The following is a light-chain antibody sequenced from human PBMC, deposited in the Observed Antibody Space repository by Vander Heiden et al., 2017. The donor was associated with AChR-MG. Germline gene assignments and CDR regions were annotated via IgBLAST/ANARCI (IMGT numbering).Light chain of an antibody. V-gene: IGKV3-15*01. CDR3: QQYNNWPRT. CDR2: FTS. Sequence: EIVMTQSPATLSVSPGERATLSCRASQRVSSNLAWYQQKPGQAPRLLIYFTSTRATGIPARFSGSGSGTEFTLTISSLQSEDFALYYCQQYNNWPRTFGQGTNVEIK. J-gene: IGKJ1*01. CDR1: QRVSSN.